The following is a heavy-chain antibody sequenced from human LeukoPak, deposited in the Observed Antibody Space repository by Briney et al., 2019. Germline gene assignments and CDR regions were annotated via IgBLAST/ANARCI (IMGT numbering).Heavy chain of an antibody. CDR2: FDPEDGET. Sequence: ASVKVSCKVSGYTLTELSMHWVRQAPGKGLEWMGGFDPEDGETIYAQKFQGRVTMTEDTSTDTAYMELSSLRSEDTAVYYCATAEESLWFGESHAFDIWGQGTMVTVSS. CDR3: ATAEESLWFGESHAFDI. V-gene: IGHV1-24*01. J-gene: IGHJ3*02. CDR1: GYTLTELS. D-gene: IGHD3-10*01.